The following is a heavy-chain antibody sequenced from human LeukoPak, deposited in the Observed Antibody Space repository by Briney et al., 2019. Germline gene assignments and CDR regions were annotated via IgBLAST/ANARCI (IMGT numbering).Heavy chain of an antibody. D-gene: IGHD3-10*01. CDR1: GYTFTSYG. Sequence: ASVKVSCKASGYTFTSYGISWVRPAPGQGLEWMGWISAYNGNTNYAQKLQGRVTMTTDTSTSTASMELRSLRSDDTAVYYCARESYYGSGKADYYYYYMDVWGKGTTVTISS. J-gene: IGHJ6*03. CDR3: ARESYYGSGKADYYYYYMDV. CDR2: ISAYNGNT. V-gene: IGHV1-18*01.